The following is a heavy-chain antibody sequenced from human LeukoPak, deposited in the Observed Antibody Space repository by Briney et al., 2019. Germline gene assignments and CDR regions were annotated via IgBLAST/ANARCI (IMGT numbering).Heavy chain of an antibody. Sequence: PGRSLRLSCAASGFXFSSYGIHWVRQAPGKGLEWVAFISYDGRDKYYAASVKGRFTISRDNPKDTLYLQMNSLRAADTAVYYCAKDYDYVWGSFRHIDYWGQGTLVTVSS. CDR1: GFXFSSYG. V-gene: IGHV3-30*18. CDR2: ISYDGRDK. CDR3: AKDYDYVWGSFRHIDY. J-gene: IGHJ4*02. D-gene: IGHD3-16*02.